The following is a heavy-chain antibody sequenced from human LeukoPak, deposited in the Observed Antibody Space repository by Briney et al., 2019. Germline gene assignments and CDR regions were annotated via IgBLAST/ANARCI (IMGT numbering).Heavy chain of an antibody. V-gene: IGHV1-69*04. J-gene: IGHJ4*02. CDR1: GGTFSSYA. Sequence: SVKVSCKASGGTFSSYAISWVRQAPGQGLEWMGRIIPILGIANYAQKFQGRVTITVDKSTSTAYMELSSLRSEDTAVYYCARESASIAAAGPLDYWGQGTLVTVSS. CDR2: IIPILGIA. CDR3: ARESASIAAAGPLDY. D-gene: IGHD6-13*01.